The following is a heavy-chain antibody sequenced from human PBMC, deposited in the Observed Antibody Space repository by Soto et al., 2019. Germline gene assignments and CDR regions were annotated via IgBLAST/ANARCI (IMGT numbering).Heavy chain of an antibody. D-gene: IGHD6-19*01. V-gene: IGHV5-51*01. CDR2: IYPGDSDT. J-gene: IGHJ6*02. CDR1: GYSFNSHW. Sequence: GESLKISCKGSGYSFNSHWIGWVRQMPGKGLEWMGIIYPGDSDTRYSPSFQGQVTISADKSISTAYLQWSSLKASDTAMYYCAGSSGWSYYYYHAMDVWGQGTTVTVSS. CDR3: AGSSGWSYYYYHAMDV.